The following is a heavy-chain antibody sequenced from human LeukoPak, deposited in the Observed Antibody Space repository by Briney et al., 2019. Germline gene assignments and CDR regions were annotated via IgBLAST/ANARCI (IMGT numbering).Heavy chain of an antibody. V-gene: IGHV3-30*12. D-gene: IGHD1-26*01. CDR1: GFTFSSYG. Sequence: PGGSLRLSCAASGFTFSSYGMHWVRQAPGKGLEWVAVILYDGSNKYHADSVKGRFTISRDNSRNTVYLQMNSLRAEDTAVYYCARGGLVGAPPRDAFDVWGQGTMVTVSS. CDR2: ILYDGSNK. J-gene: IGHJ3*01. CDR3: ARGGLVGAPPRDAFDV.